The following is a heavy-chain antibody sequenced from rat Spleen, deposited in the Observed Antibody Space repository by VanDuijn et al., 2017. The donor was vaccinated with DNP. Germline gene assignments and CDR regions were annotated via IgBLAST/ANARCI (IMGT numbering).Heavy chain of an antibody. CDR1: GFTFSDYF. V-gene: IGHV5-22*01. CDR2: ISYEGSST. D-gene: IGHD5-1*01. Sequence: EVQLVESGGGLVLPGRSLKLSCAASGFTFSDYFMAWVRQAPKKGLEWVASISYEGSSTYYGDSVKGRITISRDNAESTLYLQMNSLRSEDTATYYCARLNWERAYYFGYWGQGVMVTVSS. CDR3: ARLNWERAYYFGY. J-gene: IGHJ2*01.